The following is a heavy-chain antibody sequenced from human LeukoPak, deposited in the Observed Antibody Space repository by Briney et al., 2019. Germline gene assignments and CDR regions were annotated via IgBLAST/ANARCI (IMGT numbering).Heavy chain of an antibody. CDR3: ARRGDSSSWLDY. J-gene: IGHJ4*02. CDR2: IHSGGST. CDR1: GFTVSSNY. D-gene: IGHD6-13*01. Sequence: GGSLRLSCAASGFTVSSNYMSWVRQAPGRGLEWVSVIHSGGSTYYADSVKGRFTISRDNSKNTLYLQMNSLRAEDTAVYYCARRGDSSSWLDYWGQGTLVTVSS. V-gene: IGHV3-53*01.